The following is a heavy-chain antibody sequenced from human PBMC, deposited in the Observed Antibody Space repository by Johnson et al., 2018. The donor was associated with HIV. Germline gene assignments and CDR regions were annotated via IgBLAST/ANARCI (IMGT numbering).Heavy chain of an antibody. CDR3: ARGGYGEVFDI. J-gene: IGHJ3*02. CDR2: ISGSGAST. V-gene: IGHV3-23*04. Sequence: MQLVESGGGLVQPGGSLRLSCAASGFTFSSYAMSWVRQAPGKGLEWVSVISGSGASTYYADSLKGRCTISRDNSKNTLYLQMNSLRAEDTAVYYCARGGYGEVFDIWGQGTMVTVSS. D-gene: IGHD4-17*01. CDR1: GFTFSSYA.